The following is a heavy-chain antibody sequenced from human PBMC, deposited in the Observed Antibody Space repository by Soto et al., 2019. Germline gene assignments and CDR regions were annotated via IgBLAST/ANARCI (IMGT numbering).Heavy chain of an antibody. Sequence: PGGSLRLSCAASGFAFSSYGMHWVRQAPGKGLEWVAVISYDGSNKYYADSVKGRFTISRDNSKNTLYLQMNSLRAEDTAVYYCATAEGEGAIVLVPAATGYFDYWGQGTLVTVSS. J-gene: IGHJ4*02. CDR3: ATAEGEGAIVLVPAATGYFDY. D-gene: IGHD2-2*01. CDR2: ISYDGSNK. CDR1: GFAFSSYG. V-gene: IGHV3-30*03.